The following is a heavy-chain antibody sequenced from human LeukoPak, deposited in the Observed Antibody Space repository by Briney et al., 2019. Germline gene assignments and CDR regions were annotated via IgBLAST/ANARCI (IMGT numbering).Heavy chain of an antibody. V-gene: IGHV4-59*08. J-gene: IGHJ4*02. CDR3: ARLNYDSSGYFWDYFDY. D-gene: IGHD3-22*01. CDR1: SGSISSYY. CDR2: IHYSGST. Sequence: SETLSLTCTVSSGSISSYYWSWIRQSPGKGLECIGNIHYSGSTNYNPSLKSRVTISLGTSKNQFSLKLSSVTAADTAVYYCARLNYDSSGYFWDYFDYWGQGTLVTVSS.